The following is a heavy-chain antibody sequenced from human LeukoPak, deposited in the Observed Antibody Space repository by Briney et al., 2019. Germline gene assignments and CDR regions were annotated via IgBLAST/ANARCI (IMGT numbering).Heavy chain of an antibody. Sequence: GGSLRLSCAASGFTFSNYEMNWVRQAPGKGLEWVSYISSSGNTIYYADSVKGRFTISRDNAKNSLYLQMSSLRAEDTAVYYCAQIYTYGSSQFDYWGQGTLVTVSS. D-gene: IGHD5-18*01. J-gene: IGHJ4*02. V-gene: IGHV3-48*03. CDR1: GFTFSNYE. CDR2: ISSSGNTI. CDR3: AQIYTYGSSQFDY.